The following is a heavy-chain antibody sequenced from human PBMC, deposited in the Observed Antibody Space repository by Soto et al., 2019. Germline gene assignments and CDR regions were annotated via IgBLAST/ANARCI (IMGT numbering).Heavy chain of an antibody. CDR1: GFIFNNYG. Sequence: QVQLVESGGGVVQPGRSLRLSCAASGFIFNNYGMHWVRQAPGKGLEWVAVISYDGDNKYYADSVKGRFTVSRDNSKKTLFLQMNSLRPEDTAVYYCAKDIALVRGVIIDLDVW. D-gene: IGHD3-10*01. CDR3: AKDIALVRGVIIDLDV. V-gene: IGHV3-30*18. J-gene: IGHJ6*01. CDR2: ISYDGDNK.